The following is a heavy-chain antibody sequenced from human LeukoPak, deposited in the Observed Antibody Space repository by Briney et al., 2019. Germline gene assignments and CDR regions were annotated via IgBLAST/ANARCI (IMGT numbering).Heavy chain of an antibody. CDR3: ARDSPYSYGLPSFDY. CDR1: GFTFSSYW. D-gene: IGHD5-18*01. Sequence: GGSLRLSCAASGFTFSSYWMSWVRQAPGKGLEWVANIKQDGSEKYYVDSVKGRFTISRDNAKNSLYLQMNSLRAEDTAVYYCARDSPYSYGLPSFDYWGQGTLVTVSS. CDR2: IKQDGSEK. J-gene: IGHJ4*02. V-gene: IGHV3-7*01.